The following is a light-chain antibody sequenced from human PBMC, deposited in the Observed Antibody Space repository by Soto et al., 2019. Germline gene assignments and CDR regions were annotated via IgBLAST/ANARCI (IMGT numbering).Light chain of an antibody. CDR3: VLYMGSGQWV. V-gene: IGLV8-61*01. Sequence: QTVVTQEPSFSVSPGGTVTLTCGLTSGSVSTNYYPSWYQQTPGQTPRTLIYGTNTRSSGVPDRFSGSILGNKAALTITGDQADDESDYYCVLYMGSGQWVFGGGTKVTVL. CDR1: SGSVSTNYY. CDR2: GTN. J-gene: IGLJ2*01.